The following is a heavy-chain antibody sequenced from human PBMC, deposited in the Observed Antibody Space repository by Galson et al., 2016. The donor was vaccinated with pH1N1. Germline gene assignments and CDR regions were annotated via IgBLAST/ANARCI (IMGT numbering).Heavy chain of an antibody. CDR1: GGTIFNSFA. V-gene: IGHV1-69*05. CDR3: AKRTGRHFDY. Sequence: SVKVSCKASGGTIFNSFAFSWVRQAPGQGLEWMGGITAIFGTANYAQKFQGIVTITTVESTTTAYMELSSLRSEDTAVYYCAKRTGRHFDYWGQGTLVTVSS. D-gene: IGHD1/OR15-1a*01. J-gene: IGHJ4*02. CDR2: ITAIFGTA.